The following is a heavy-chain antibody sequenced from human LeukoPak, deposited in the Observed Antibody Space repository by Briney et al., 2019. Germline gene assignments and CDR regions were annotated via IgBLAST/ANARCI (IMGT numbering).Heavy chain of an antibody. Sequence: GGSLRLSCAASGFTFSRYYMHWVRQAPGKGLVWVSRINSDGSSTTYADSVKGRFTISRDNAKNTLYLQMNSLKVEDTAVYYCTRVFVGGGYSSSGCWGQGTLVTVSS. V-gene: IGHV3-74*01. CDR2: INSDGSST. CDR3: TRVFVGGGYSSSGC. CDR1: GFTFSRYY. J-gene: IGHJ4*02. D-gene: IGHD6-13*01.